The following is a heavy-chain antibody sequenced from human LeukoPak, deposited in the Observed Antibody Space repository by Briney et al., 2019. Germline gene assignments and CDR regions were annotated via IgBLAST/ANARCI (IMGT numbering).Heavy chain of an antibody. CDR1: GGSIISNSYY. J-gene: IGHJ4*02. D-gene: IGHD3-10*01. V-gene: IGHV4-39*01. CDR2: IYSSGST. Sequence: SETLSLTCTVSGGSIISNSYYWGWIRQPPGKGLEWIGSIYSSGSTSYNPSLKSRVTISVDTSKNQFSLKLSSVTAADTAVYYCARTSGEIDYWGQGTLVTVSS. CDR3: ARTSGEIDY.